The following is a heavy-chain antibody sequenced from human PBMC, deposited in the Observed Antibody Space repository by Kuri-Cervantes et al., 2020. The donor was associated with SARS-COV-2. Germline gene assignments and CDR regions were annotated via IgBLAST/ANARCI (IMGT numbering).Heavy chain of an antibody. Sequence: SVKVSCKASGGTLRNYAISWVRQAPGQGLEWMGGIIPMFDSLNYAQKFQGRVTLTTDESTSTAYMELSSLTSEDTAVYYCGSTIAVAGVGVYFHLDVWGKGTTVTVSS. J-gene: IGHJ6*03. D-gene: IGHD6-19*01. CDR1: GGTLRNYA. V-gene: IGHV1-69*05. CDR3: GSTIAVAGVGVYFHLDV. CDR2: IIPMFDSL.